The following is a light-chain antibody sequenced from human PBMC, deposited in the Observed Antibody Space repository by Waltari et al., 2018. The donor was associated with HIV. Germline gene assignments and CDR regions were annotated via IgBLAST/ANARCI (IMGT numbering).Light chain of an antibody. V-gene: IGKV4-1*01. CDR3: QQYYSTPYT. CDR2: WAS. CDR1: QSVLYSSNNKNY. Sequence: DIVMTQSPDSLTVFLGERATINCKSSQSVLYSSNNKNYLALYQQKAGQPPKLLIYWASTRESGVPDRFSASGSGTDFSLTISSLQAEDVAVYYCQQYYSTPYTFGQGTKLEIK. J-gene: IGKJ2*01.